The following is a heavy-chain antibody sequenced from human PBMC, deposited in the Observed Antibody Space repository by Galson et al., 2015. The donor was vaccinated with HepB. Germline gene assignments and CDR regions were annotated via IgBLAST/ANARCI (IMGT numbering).Heavy chain of an antibody. CDR1: GFTFSSYG. CDR2: ISYDGSNK. Sequence: SLRLSCAASGFTFSSYGMHWVRQAPGKGLEWVAVISYDGSNKYYADSVKGRFTISRDNSKNTLYLQMNSLRAEDTAVYYCAKGLHYYDSSGYYSDYWGQGTLVTVSS. D-gene: IGHD3-22*01. J-gene: IGHJ4*02. CDR3: AKGLHYYDSSGYYSDY. V-gene: IGHV3-30*18.